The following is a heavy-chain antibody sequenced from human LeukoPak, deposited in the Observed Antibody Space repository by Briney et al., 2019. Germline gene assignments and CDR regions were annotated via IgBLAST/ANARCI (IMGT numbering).Heavy chain of an antibody. J-gene: IGHJ4*02. D-gene: IGHD3-10*01. CDR1: GITLSNYG. CDR3: AKRGVVIRIFLVGFHKEAYYFDS. Sequence: GSLRLSCAVSGITLSNYGMSWVRQAPGKGLEWVAGISGSGGGTTYADSVKGRFTISRDNSKNTLYLQMNSLRGEDTAVYFYAKRGVVIRIFLVGFHKEAYYFDSWDQGALVTVSS. CDR2: ISGSGGGT. V-gene: IGHV3-23*01.